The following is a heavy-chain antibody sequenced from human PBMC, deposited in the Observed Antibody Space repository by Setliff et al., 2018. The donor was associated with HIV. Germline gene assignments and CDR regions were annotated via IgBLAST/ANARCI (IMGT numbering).Heavy chain of an antibody. V-gene: IGHV4-61*01. Sequence: PSETLSLTCTVSGDSVSSRSYYWSWIRQPPGKGLEWIGYIYYSGSTNYNPSLKSRVTISVDTSKNQFSLKLNSVTAADTATYYCAKGENVQRLVVGLFDYWGQGTLVTVSS. D-gene: IGHD6-19*01. CDR2: IYYSGST. CDR3: AKGENVQRLVVGLFDY. CDR1: GDSVSSRSYY. J-gene: IGHJ4*02.